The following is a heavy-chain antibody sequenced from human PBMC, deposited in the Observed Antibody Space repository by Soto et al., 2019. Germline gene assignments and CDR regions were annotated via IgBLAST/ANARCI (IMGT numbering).Heavy chain of an antibody. D-gene: IGHD4-17*01. J-gene: IGHJ4*02. CDR3: ARVRGGTVTHSGESFDY. Sequence: QVQLQESGPGLVKPSQTLSLTCTVSGGSISSGGYYWSWIRQHPGKGLEWIGYIYYSGSTYYNPSRRSRVTISVDASKLQFALKLSSVTAADTAVYYCARVRGGTVTHSGESFDYWGQGTLVTVSS. CDR1: GGSISSGGYY. CDR2: IYYSGST. V-gene: IGHV4-31*03.